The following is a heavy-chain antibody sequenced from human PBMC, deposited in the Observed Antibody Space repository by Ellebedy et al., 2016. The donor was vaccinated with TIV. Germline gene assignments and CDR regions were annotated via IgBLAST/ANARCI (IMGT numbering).Heavy chain of an antibody. J-gene: IGHJ6*02. D-gene: IGHD3-22*01. CDR1: GYTFTRYY. V-gene: IGHV1-46*01. Sequence: AASVKVSCKASGYTFTRYYMHWVRQAPGQGLEWMGIINPSGGSTSYAQKFQGRVTMTRDTSTSTVYMELSSRRSEDTAGYYCARGGYYYDSSGYRNRMDVWGQGTTVTVSS. CDR3: ARGGYYYDSSGYRNRMDV. CDR2: INPSGGST.